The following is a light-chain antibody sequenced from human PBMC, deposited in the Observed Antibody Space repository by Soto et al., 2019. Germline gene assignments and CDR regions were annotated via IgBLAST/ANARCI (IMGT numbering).Light chain of an antibody. J-gene: IGKJ3*01. Sequence: EIVLTQSPGTLSLSPGERAILSCRASQSVSSSYLAWYQQKPGQAPRLLIYGASIRATGIPDRFSGSGSGTDFTLTISRLEPEDFAVYYCQQYDSSPITFGPGTKADIK. CDR2: GAS. V-gene: IGKV3-20*01. CDR3: QQYDSSPIT. CDR1: QSVSSSY.